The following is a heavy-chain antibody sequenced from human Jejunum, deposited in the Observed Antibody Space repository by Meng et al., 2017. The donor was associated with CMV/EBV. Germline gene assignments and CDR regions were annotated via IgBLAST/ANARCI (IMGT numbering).Heavy chain of an antibody. Sequence: SEDIFSGHYIHWMRQAPGQGLEWMGWIKANSGGTKYAQKFQDRVTMTRDTSITTAYVDLSRLTSDDTDVYYCARGSTWYTYDAFDMWGQGTRVTVSS. V-gene: IGHV1-2*02. CDR3: ARGSTWYTYDAFDM. J-gene: IGHJ3*02. D-gene: IGHD6-13*01. CDR1: EDIFSGHY. CDR2: IKANSGGT.